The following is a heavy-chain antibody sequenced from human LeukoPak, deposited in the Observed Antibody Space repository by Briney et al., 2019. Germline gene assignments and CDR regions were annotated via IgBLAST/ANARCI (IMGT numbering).Heavy chain of an antibody. J-gene: IGHJ4*02. V-gene: IGHV4-31*03. D-gene: IGHD3-3*01. Sequence: SQTLSLTCTVSGGSISSGGYYWSWIRQHPGKGLEWTGYISYSGSTYYNPSLKSRVTISVDTSKSQFSLKLSSVTAADTAVYYCARVLFGVAIPYYFDSWGQGTLVTVSS. CDR1: GGSISSGGYY. CDR2: ISYSGST. CDR3: ARVLFGVAIPYYFDS.